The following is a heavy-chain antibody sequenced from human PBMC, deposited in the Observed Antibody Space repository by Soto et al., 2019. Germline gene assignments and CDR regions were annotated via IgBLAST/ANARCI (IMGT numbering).Heavy chain of an antibody. CDR3: ARVQSYYGLYYFDY. D-gene: IGHD1-26*01. J-gene: IGHJ4*02. V-gene: IGHV3-7*03. CDR2: IKQDGSEK. CDR1: GFTFRSDW. Sequence: GGSLRLSCAXSGFTFRSDWMSWVRQAPGKGLXWVDNIKQDGSEKYYVDSVKGRFTISRDNAKNSLYLQMNSLRAEDTAVYYCARVQSYYGLYYFDYWGQGTLVTVSS.